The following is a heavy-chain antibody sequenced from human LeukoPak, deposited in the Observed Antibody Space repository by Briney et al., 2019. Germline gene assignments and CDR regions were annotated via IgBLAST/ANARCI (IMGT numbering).Heavy chain of an antibody. CDR3: VKEVPSYDSSGYFIAHHFDY. J-gene: IGHJ4*02. V-gene: IGHV3-64D*06. CDR2: ISSNGGST. D-gene: IGHD3-22*01. CDR1: GFTFSSYA. Sequence: SGGSLRLSCAASGFTFSSYAMSWVRQAPGKGLEYVSAISSNGGSTYYADSVKGRFTISRDNSKNTLYLQMSSLRAEDTAVYYCVKEVPSYDSSGYFIAHHFDYWGQGTLVTVSS.